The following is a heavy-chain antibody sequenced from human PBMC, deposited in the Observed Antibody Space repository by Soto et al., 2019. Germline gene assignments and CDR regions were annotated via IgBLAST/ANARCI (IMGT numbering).Heavy chain of an antibody. D-gene: IGHD1-1*01. J-gene: IGHJ4*02. CDR3: AREPATAKPEGVDF. V-gene: IGHV1-69*13. CDR2: IIPIFGTA. CDR1: GGTFSSYA. Sequence: GASVKVSCKASGGTFSSYAISWVRQAPGQGLEWMGGIIPIFGTANYAQKFQGRVTITADESTSTAYMELSRLRSGDTAVYYCAREPATAKPEGVDFWGQGTLVTVS.